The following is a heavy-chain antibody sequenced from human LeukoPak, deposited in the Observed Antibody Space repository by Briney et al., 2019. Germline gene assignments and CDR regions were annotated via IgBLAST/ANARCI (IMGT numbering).Heavy chain of an antibody. CDR1: GFTFSSYA. D-gene: IGHD3-10*01. CDR2: ISYDGSNK. Sequence: GGSLRLSCAASGFTFSSYAMHWVRQAAGKGLEWVAVISYDGSNKYYADSVKGRFTISRDNSKNTLYLQMNSLRAEDTAVYYCARRGGSTATGYYFDYWGQGTLVTVSA. J-gene: IGHJ4*02. CDR3: ARRGGSTATGYYFDY. V-gene: IGHV3-30-3*01.